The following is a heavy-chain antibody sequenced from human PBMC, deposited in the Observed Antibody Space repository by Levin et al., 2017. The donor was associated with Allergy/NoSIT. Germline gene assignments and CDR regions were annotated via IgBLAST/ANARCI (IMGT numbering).Heavy chain of an antibody. V-gene: IGHV3-21*01. Sequence: AGESLKISCAASGFTFSSYSMNWVRQAPGKGLEWVSSISSSSSYIYCADSVKGRFTISRDNAKNSLYLQMNSLRAEDTAVYYCARGVTGTGVKSNFDYWGQGTLVTVSS. CDR1: GFTFSSYS. D-gene: IGHD1-14*01. J-gene: IGHJ4*02. CDR2: ISSSSSYI. CDR3: ARGVTGTGVKSNFDY.